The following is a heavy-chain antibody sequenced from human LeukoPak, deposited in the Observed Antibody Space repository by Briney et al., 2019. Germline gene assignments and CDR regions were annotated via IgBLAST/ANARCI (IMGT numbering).Heavy chain of an antibody. V-gene: IGHV3-48*03. CDR1: GFTFSSYE. J-gene: IGHJ4*02. CDR3: ARAPITMIVVVITSGYFDY. CDR2: ISSSGSTI. Sequence: GGSLRLSCAASGFTFSSYEMNWVRQAPGKGLEWVSYISSSGSTIYYADSVKGRFTISRDNAKNSLYLQMNSLRAEDTPLFYSARAPITMIVVVITSGYFDYWGQGTLVTVSS. D-gene: IGHD3-22*01.